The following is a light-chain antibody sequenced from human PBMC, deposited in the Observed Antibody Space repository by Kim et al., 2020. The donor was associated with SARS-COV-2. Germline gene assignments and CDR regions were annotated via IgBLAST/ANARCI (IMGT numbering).Light chain of an antibody. CDR1: SSNIGSNY. J-gene: IGLJ3*02. Sequence: GQRVTLSWSGSSSNIGSNYVYWYQQLPGTAPKLLIYRNNQRPSGVPDRFSGSKSGTSASLAISGLRSEDEADYYCAAWDDSLSGPVFGGGTQLTVL. CDR3: AAWDDSLSGPV. CDR2: RNN. V-gene: IGLV1-47*01.